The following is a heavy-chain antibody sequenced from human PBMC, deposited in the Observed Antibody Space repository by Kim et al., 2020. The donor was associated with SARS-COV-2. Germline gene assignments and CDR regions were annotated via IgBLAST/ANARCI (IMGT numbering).Heavy chain of an antibody. V-gene: IGHV3-48*01. D-gene: IGHD3-10*01. J-gene: IGHJ4*02. CDR3: ARGLRVWFGELPYFDY. Sequence: SGKGRFTISRDNVKNSLYLQMNSLWGDDTAVYYCARGLRVWFGELPYFDYWGQGALVTVSS.